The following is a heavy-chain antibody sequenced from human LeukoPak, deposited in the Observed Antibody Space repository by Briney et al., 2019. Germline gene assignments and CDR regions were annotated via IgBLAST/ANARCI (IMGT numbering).Heavy chain of an antibody. CDR2: ISSSGSTM. CDR1: GFTFRSYA. Sequence: GGSLRLSCAASGFTFRSYAMSWIRQAPGKGLEWVSYISSSGSTMYYTDSVKGRFTISRDNAKDSLYLQMNSLRAEDTAVYYCARDPGSGYEEHFDYWGQGTLVTVSS. D-gene: IGHD5-12*01. J-gene: IGHJ4*02. CDR3: ARDPGSGYEEHFDY. V-gene: IGHV3-11*01.